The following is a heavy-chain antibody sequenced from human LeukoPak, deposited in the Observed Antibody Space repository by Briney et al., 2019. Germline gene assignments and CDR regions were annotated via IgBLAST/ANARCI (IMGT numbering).Heavy chain of an antibody. D-gene: IGHD3-10*01. Sequence: SETLSLTCTVSGGSISSSSYYWGWIRQPPGKGLEWIGSIYYSGSTYYNPSLKSRVTISVDTSKNQFSLKLSSVTAADTAVYYCARHPHYGSGSYYNDWMHYYYYMDVWGKGTTVTVSS. CDR3: ARHPHYGSGSYYNDWMHYYYYMDV. CDR2: IYYSGST. V-gene: IGHV4-39*01. CDR1: GGSISSSSYY. J-gene: IGHJ6*03.